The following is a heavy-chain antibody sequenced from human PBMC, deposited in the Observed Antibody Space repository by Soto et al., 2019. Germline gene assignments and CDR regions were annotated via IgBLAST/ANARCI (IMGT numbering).Heavy chain of an antibody. CDR1: GGTFNSYA. D-gene: IGHD2-21*02. CDR3: AGGWGGHWRGWSS. V-gene: IGHV1-69*12. Sequence: QVQLVQSGAEVKKPGSSVKVSCKASGGTFNSYAISWVRQAPGQGLEWMGGIIPIFGTANYAQTFQGRVTIPADESTSTAYRDLSDLRSEDKAVYYCAGGWGGHWRGWSSWGQGAPVTVSS. J-gene: IGHJ5*02. CDR2: IIPIFGTA.